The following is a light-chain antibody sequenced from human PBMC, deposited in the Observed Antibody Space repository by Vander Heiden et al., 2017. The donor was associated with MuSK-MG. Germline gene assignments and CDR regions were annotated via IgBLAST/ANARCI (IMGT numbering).Light chain of an antibody. CDR2: GAS. CDR3: QHDNNCAET. J-gene: IGKJ1*01. V-gene: IGKV3-15*01. Sequence: EIVMTQSPATLSVSPGERATLSCRASQSISINLAWYQQKPGQAPRLLIYGASTRATGIPARFSGSGSGTEFTLTISSLQSEDFAVYYCQHDNNCAETFGQGTKVEIK. CDR1: QSISIN.